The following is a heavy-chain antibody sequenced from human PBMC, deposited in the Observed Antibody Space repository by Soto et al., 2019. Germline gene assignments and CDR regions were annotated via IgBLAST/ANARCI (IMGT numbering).Heavy chain of an antibody. CDR1: GFTFSSYA. V-gene: IGHV3-23*01. J-gene: IGHJ4*02. Sequence: GGSLRLSCAASGFTFSSYAMSWVRQAPGTGLEWVSAISGGGGTMFYADSVKGRFTISRDNSKTTLYLQMNSLRADDTAVYYCSRASHGDFYPYFFDYWGLGTLVTVSS. CDR3: SRASHGDFYPYFFDY. CDR2: ISGGGGTM. D-gene: IGHD4-17*01.